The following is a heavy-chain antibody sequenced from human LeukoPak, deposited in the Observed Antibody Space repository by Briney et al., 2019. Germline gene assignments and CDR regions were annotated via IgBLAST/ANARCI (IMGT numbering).Heavy chain of an antibody. J-gene: IGHJ6*02. CDR2: INHSGST. D-gene: IGHD6-13*01. CDR3: ARGVFRPKYSSSWYGSLDYYYGMDV. V-gene: IGHV4-34*01. CDR1: GGSFSGYY. Sequence: PSETLSLTCAVYGGSFSGYYWSWIRQPPGKGLEWIGEINHSGSTNYSPSLKSRVTISVDTSKNQFSLKLSSVTAADTAVYYCARGVFRPKYSSSWYGSLDYYYGMDVWGQGTTVTVSS.